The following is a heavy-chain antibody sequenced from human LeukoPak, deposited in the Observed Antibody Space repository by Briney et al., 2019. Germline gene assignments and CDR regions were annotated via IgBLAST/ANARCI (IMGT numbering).Heavy chain of an antibody. CDR1: GFTFSDYY. CDR2: ISSSGSTI. V-gene: IGHV3-11*01. J-gene: IGHJ6*02. CDR3: ARRIVVPAAMGDYYYYGMDV. Sequence: GGSLRLSCAASGFTFSDYYMSWIRQAPGKGLEWVSYISSSGSTIYYADSVKGRFTISRDNGKNSLYLQMNSLRAEDTAVYYCARRIVVPAAMGDYYYYGMDVWGQGTLVTVSS. D-gene: IGHD2-2*01.